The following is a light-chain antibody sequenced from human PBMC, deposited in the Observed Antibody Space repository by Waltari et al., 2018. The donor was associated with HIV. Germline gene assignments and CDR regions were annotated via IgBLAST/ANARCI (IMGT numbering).Light chain of an antibody. J-gene: IGLJ2*01. Sequence: QSVLTQPPSVSGAPGQRVTISCTGSSSNIGAGYDVHWYQQLPGTAPKLLSYGNSNRPSGVPDRFSGSKSGTSASLAITGLQAEDEADYYCQSYDSSLSEVVFGGGTKLTVL. CDR2: GNS. CDR3: QSYDSSLSEVV. CDR1: SSNIGAGYD. V-gene: IGLV1-40*01.